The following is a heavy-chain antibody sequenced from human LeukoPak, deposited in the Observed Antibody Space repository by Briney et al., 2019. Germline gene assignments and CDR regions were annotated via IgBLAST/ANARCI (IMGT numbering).Heavy chain of an antibody. J-gene: IGHJ4*02. Sequence: SETLSLTCAVYGGSFSGYYWSWIRQPPGKGLEWIGEINHSGSTNYNPSLKSRVTISVDKSKNQFSLKLSSVTAADTAVYYCARDKGYYYGPFDYWGQGTLVTVSS. CDR1: GGSFSGYY. CDR2: INHSGST. CDR3: ARDKGYYYGPFDY. V-gene: IGHV4-34*01. D-gene: IGHD3-10*01.